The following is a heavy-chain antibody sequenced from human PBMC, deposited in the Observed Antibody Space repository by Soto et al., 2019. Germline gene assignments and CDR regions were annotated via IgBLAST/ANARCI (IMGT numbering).Heavy chain of an antibody. J-gene: IGHJ4*02. V-gene: IGHV2-5*02. CDR3: AHIPGGSYYGFFDY. CDR2: IYWDDDK. D-gene: IGHD1-26*01. CDR1: GFSLSTSGVG. Sequence: SGPTLVNPTQTLTLTCTFSGFSLSTSGVGVGWIRQPPGKALEWLALIYWDDDKRYSPSLKSRLTITKDTSKNQVVLTMTNMDPVDTATYYCAHIPGGSYYGFFDYWGQGTLVTVSS.